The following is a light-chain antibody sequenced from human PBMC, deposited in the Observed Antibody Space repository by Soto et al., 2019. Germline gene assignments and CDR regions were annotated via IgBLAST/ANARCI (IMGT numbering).Light chain of an antibody. V-gene: IGKV3-20*01. Sequence: EIVLTQPPGTLSLSPGERATLSCRASQSVSSSYLAWYQQKPGQAPRLLIYGASSRATGIPDRFSGSGSGTDFTLTINRLEPEDFAVYYCQQYGSSPSFGQGTKV. CDR2: GAS. CDR3: QQYGSSPS. CDR1: QSVSSSY. J-gene: IGKJ1*01.